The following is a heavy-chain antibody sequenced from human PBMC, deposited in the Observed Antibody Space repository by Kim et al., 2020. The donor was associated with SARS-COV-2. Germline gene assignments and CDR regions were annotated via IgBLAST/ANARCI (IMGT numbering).Heavy chain of an antibody. V-gene: IGHV3-21*01. CDR3: ARDPYGGDLFYYYYGMDV. CDR1: GFTFSSYS. CDR2: ISSSSSYI. Sequence: GGSLRLSCAASGFTFSSYSMNWVRQAPGKGLEWGSSISSSSSYIYYADSVKGRFTISRDNAKNSLYLQMNSLRAEDTAVYYCARDPYGGDLFYYYYGMDVWGQGTTVTVSS. J-gene: IGHJ6*02. D-gene: IGHD2-21*01.